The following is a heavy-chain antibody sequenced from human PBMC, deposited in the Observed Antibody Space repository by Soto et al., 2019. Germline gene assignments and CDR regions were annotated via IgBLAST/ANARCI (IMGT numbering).Heavy chain of an antibody. CDR3: ARVHVVLRFLEWLLPEKYFDY. CDR2: INHSGST. Sequence: SETLSLTCAVYGGSFSGYYWSWIRQHPGKGLEWIGEINHSGSTNYNPSLKSRVTISVDTSKNQFSLKLSSVTAADTAVYYCARVHVVLRFLEWLLPEKYFDYWGQGTLDTVSS. CDR1: GGSFSGYY. J-gene: IGHJ4*02. D-gene: IGHD3-3*01. V-gene: IGHV4-34*01.